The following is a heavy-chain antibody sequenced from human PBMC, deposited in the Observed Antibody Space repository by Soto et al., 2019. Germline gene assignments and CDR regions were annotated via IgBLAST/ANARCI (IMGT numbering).Heavy chain of an antibody. J-gene: IGHJ6*02. D-gene: IGHD6-19*01. CDR2: IIPIFGTA. V-gene: IGHV1-69*06. CDR1: GGTFSSYA. CDR3: ARDSSGWYHKYYCYGMDV. Sequence: SVKVSCKASGGTFSSYAISWVRQAPGQGLEWMGGIIPIFGTANYAQKFQGRVTITADKSTSTAYMELSSLRSEDTAVYYCARDSSGWYHKYYCYGMDVWGQGTTVTVSS.